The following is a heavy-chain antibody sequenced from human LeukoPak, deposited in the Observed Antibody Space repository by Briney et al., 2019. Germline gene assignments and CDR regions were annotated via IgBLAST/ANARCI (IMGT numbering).Heavy chain of an antibody. D-gene: IGHD2/OR15-2a*01. Sequence: PSETLSLTCTVSGGSIGSSTYYWGWIRQPPGKGLEWTGSIYYSGSTYYNPSLKSRVTISVDTSKNQFSLKLSSVTAADTAVYYCARTIEVTTFLFDYWGQGTLVTVSS. CDR1: GGSIGSSTYY. CDR3: ARTIEVTTFLFDY. CDR2: IYYSGST. J-gene: IGHJ4*02. V-gene: IGHV4-39*01.